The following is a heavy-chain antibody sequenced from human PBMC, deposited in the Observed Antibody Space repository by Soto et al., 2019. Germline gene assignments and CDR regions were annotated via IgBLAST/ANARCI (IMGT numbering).Heavy chain of an antibody. Sequence: QLLQSGGGLVQPGGSLPLSCAASGFTFGTTDMSWVRQAPGEGLEWVSTIDGSGGITYYADSVKGRFTISRDNSRNTVYLQMNSLRGDDTALYYFVKNSGWFNTWGQGALVTVSS. J-gene: IGHJ5*02. CDR2: IDGSGGIT. CDR3: VKNSGWFNT. CDR1: GFTFGTTD. D-gene: IGHD3-10*01. V-gene: IGHV3-23*01.